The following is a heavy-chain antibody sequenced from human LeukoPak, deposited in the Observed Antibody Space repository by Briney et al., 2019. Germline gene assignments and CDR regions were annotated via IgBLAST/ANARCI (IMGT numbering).Heavy chain of an antibody. CDR3: AKPYGYSPPAYFDY. V-gene: IGHV3-11*04. Sequence: GGSLRLSCAASGFTFSDYYMSWIRQAPGKGLEWVSYISSSGSTIYYADSVKGRFTISRDNSKNTLYLQMNSLRAEDTAVYYCAKPYGYSPPAYFDYWGQGTLVTVSS. CDR2: ISSSGSTI. D-gene: IGHD4-17*01. J-gene: IGHJ4*02. CDR1: GFTFSDYY.